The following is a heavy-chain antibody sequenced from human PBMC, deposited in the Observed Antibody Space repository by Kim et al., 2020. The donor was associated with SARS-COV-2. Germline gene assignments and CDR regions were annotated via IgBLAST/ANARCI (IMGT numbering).Heavy chain of an antibody. V-gene: IGHV4-59*08. CDR1: GGSISSYY. D-gene: IGHD5-12*01. CDR3: ARTRGGYSGYANDY. Sequence: SETLSLTCTVSGGSISSYYWSWIRQPPGKGLEWIGYIYYSGSTNYNPSLKSRVTISVDTSKNQFSLKLSSVTAADTAVYYCARTRGGYSGYANDYWGQGTLVTVSS. CDR2: IYYSGST. J-gene: IGHJ4*02.